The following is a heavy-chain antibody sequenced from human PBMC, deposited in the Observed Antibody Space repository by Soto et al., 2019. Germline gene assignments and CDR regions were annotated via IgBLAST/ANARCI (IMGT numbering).Heavy chain of an antibody. D-gene: IGHD1-26*01. Sequence: EGQLVESGGGLVQPGGSLRLSCAASGFIFSDQYMDWVRQAPGKGLEWVGRIRNKANSYTREYAASVKGRFTISRDDSKNSLYLQMNSLKTEDTALYYCARDRAGAPYVDLWGHGTLVTVSS. V-gene: IGHV3-72*01. CDR1: GFIFSDQY. J-gene: IGHJ2*01. CDR2: IRNKANSYTR. CDR3: ARDRAGAPYVDL.